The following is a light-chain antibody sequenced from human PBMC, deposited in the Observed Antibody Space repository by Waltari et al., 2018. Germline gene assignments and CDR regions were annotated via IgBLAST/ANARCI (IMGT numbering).Light chain of an antibody. V-gene: IGLV3-19*01. J-gene: IGLJ2*01. CDR3: SSRDPTINAVV. CDR2: STD. Sequence: SSELTQDPAVSVALGQTVTITCQGDSLRTYAADWYQQRPGQAPILVLFSTDDRPSGIHDRFAGSSSRDTASLTITDTQAEDEAAYYCSSRDPTINAVVFGGGTKLTVL. CDR1: SLRTYA.